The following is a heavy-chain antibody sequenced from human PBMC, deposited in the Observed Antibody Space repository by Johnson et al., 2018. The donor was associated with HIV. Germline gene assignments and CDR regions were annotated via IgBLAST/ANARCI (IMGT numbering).Heavy chain of an antibody. CDR2: ISWDGGST. V-gene: IGHV3-43*02. J-gene: IGHJ3*02. D-gene: IGHD1-26*01. Sequence: VQLVESGGGLVQPGGSLRLSCAASGFTFSSYAMNWVRQAPGKGLEWVSLISWDGGSTYYADSVKGRITISRDNSKNSLYLQMNSLRTEDTALYYCAKDRRQSSWELLDDGFDIWGQGTMGTVSS. CDR1: GFTFSSYA. CDR3: AKDRRQSSWELLDDGFDI.